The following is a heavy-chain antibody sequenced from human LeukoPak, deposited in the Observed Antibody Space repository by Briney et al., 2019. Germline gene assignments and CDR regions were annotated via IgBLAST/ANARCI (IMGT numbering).Heavy chain of an antibody. V-gene: IGHV3-9*01. CDR3: AKGSGYSSSSSVVDY. CDR1: GFTFEDYA. J-gene: IGHJ4*02. CDR2: ISWNSGSI. D-gene: IGHD6-6*01. Sequence: GGSLRLSCAASGFTFEDYAMYWVRQAPGKGLEWVSGISWNSGSIGYADSVKGRFTISRDNAKNSLYLQMNSLRTEDTALYYCAKGSGYSSSSSVVDYWGQGTLVTVSS.